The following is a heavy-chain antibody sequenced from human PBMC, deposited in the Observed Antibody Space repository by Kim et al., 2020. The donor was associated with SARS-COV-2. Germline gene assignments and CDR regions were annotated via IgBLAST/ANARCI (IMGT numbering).Heavy chain of an antibody. V-gene: IGHV4-59*08. Sequence: SETLSLTCTVSGGSISDYYWSWIRQPPGKGLEWIGNIYSSGGTNYNPSLKSRVTMSIDTSKNPFSLKLTSVTAADAAFYYCARLRAYSNSWYFFDYWVQETLDTVS. CDR2: IYSSGGT. D-gene: IGHD6-13*01. CDR1: GGSISDYY. J-gene: IGHJ4*02. CDR3: ARLRAYSNSWYFFDY.